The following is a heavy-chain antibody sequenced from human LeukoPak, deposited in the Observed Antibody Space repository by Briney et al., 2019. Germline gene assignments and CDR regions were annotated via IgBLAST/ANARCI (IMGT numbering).Heavy chain of an antibody. CDR1: GGSISSYY. CDR2: IYHSGST. Sequence: SETLSLTCTVSGGSISSYYWSWIRQPPGKGLEWIGYIYHSGSTYYNPSLKSRVTISVDRSKNQFSLKLSSVTAADTAVYYCARAQGKTKIDYWGQGTLVTVSS. J-gene: IGHJ4*02. V-gene: IGHV4-59*12. CDR3: ARAQGKTKIDY.